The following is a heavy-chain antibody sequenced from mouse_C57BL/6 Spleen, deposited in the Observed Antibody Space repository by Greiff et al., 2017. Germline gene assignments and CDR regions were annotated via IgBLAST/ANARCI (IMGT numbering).Heavy chain of an antibody. J-gene: IGHJ3*01. D-gene: IGHD1-1*01. CDR1: GFSFNTYA. CDR3: VRQNYGSRAWFAD. CDR2: IRSKSNNYAT. Sequence: EVKLVESGGGLVQPKGSLKLSCAASGFSFNTYAMNWVRQAPGKGLEWVARIRSKSNNYATYYADSVKDRFTISRDDSESMLYLQMHNLKTEDTAMYYCVRQNYGSRAWFADWGQGTLVTVSA. V-gene: IGHV10-1*01.